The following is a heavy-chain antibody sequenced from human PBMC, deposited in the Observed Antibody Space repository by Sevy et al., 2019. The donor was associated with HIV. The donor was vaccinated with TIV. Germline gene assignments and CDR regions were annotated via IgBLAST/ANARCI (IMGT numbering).Heavy chain of an antibody. CDR2: IYHSGST. D-gene: IGHD6-6*01. V-gene: IGHV4-38-2*01. J-gene: IGHJ3*02. CDR1: GYSISSGYY. Sequence: SETLSLTCAVSGYSISSGYYWGWIRQPPGKGLEWIGSIYHSGSTYYNPSLKSRVTISVDTSKNQFSLKLSSVTAADTAGYYCARPLRSSSPLYAFDIWGQGTMVTVSS. CDR3: ARPLRSSSPLYAFDI.